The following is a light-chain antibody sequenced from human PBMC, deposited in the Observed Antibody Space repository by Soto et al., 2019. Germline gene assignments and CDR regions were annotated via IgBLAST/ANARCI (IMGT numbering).Light chain of an antibody. CDR3: QQYGSSGT. J-gene: IGKJ1*01. Sequence: EIVFAQSPSTPALSPSESSTLSCTASQGVSNNYLAWYQQQPGQAPRLLIYGASNRATGIPDRFSGSGSGTDFTLTISRLEPEDVAVYYCQQYGSSGTFGQGTKVDNK. V-gene: IGKV3-20*01. CDR2: GAS. CDR1: QGVSNNY.